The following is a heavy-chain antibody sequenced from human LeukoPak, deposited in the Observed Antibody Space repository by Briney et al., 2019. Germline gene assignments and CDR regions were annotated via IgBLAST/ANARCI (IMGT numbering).Heavy chain of an antibody. CDR1: GFTVSSNY. V-gene: IGHV3-53*01. CDR3: ARQLERRYYYYMDV. CDR2: IFSGGST. Sequence: GGSLRLSCAASGFTVSSNYMSWVRQAPGKGLEWVSVIFSGGSTYYADSVKGRFTISRDNSKNTLYLQMNSLRAEDTAVYYCARQLERRYYYYMDVWGKGTTVTVSS. D-gene: IGHD1-1*01. J-gene: IGHJ6*03.